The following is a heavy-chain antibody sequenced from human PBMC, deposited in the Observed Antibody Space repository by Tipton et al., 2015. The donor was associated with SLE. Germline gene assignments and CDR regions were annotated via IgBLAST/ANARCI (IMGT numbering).Heavy chain of an antibody. D-gene: IGHD3-10*01. CDR1: GGSISSSSYY. CDR2: IYYSGST. Sequence: TLSLTCTVSGGSISSSSYYWGWIRQPPGKGLEWIGSIYYSGSTYYNPSLKSRVTISVDTSKNQFSLKLSSVTAADTAVYYCARDGSGSYPFDYWGQGTLVTVSS. V-gene: IGHV4-39*01. J-gene: IGHJ4*02. CDR3: ARDGSGSYPFDY.